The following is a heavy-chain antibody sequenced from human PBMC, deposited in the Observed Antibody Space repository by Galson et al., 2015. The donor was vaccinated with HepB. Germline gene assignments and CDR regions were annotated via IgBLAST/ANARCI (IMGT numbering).Heavy chain of an antibody. J-gene: IGHJ3*01. CDR1: GFTFSSRA. D-gene: IGHD2/OR15-2a*01. CDR3: AKREKVGIVTAFDV. V-gene: IGHV3-23*01. CDR2: ISGDGYST. Sequence: SLRLSCAASGFTFSSRAMSWVRQAPGKGLEWVSHISGDGYSTYYADSVKGRFTVSRDNYKNTLYLQMNSLRAEDTALFYCAKREKVGIVTAFDVWGQGTMVTVSS.